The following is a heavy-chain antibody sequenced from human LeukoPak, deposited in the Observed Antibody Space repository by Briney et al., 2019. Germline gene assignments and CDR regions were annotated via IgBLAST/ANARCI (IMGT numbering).Heavy chain of an antibody. CDR1: GGSLSAYY. CDR3: ARYLDYGGNSRVFQH. J-gene: IGHJ1*01. D-gene: IGHD4-23*01. CDR2: INHGGST. V-gene: IGHV4-34*01. Sequence: SETLSLTCAVYGGSLSAYYWTWIRQPPGKGLEWIGEINHGGSTNYNPSLKSRVTISVDTSKNQFSLKLSSVTAADTAVYYCARYLDYGGNSRVFQHWGQGTLVTVST.